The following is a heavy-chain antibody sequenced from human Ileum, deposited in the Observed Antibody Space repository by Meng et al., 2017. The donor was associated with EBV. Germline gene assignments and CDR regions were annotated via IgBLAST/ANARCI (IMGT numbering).Heavy chain of an antibody. D-gene: IGHD6-19*01. CDR1: GYTFTSYA. CDR3: ASRPGIAVAGFDY. V-gene: IGHV1-3*04. CDR2: INTGNGET. Sequence: VHLVQSGAGKKKPGATVEVSCKASGYTFTSYAMNWVRQAPGQRLEWMGWINTGNGETKYSQKFQGRVTLTRDTSASTAYMELSSLRSEDTAVYYCASRPGIAVAGFDYWGQGTLVTVSS. J-gene: IGHJ4*02.